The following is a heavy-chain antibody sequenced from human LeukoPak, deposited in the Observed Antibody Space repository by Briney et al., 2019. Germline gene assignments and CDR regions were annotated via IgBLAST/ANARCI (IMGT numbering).Heavy chain of an antibody. CDR1: GFTFSSYG. CDR2: ISYDGSNK. D-gene: IGHD3-3*01. Sequence: GGSLRLSCAASGFTFSSYGMHWVRQAPGKGLEGVAVISYDGSNKYYADSVKGRFTISRDNSKNTLYLQMNSLRAEDTAVYYCAKSAPEYYDFWSGADYWGQGTLVTVSS. V-gene: IGHV3-30*18. CDR3: AKSAPEYYDFWSGADY. J-gene: IGHJ4*02.